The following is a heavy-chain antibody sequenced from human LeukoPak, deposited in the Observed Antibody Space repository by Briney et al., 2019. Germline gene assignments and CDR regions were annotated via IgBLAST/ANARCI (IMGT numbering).Heavy chain of an antibody. Sequence: GGSLRLSCAASGFTFSSYAMHWVRQAPGKGLEWVSGISWNSGSIGYADSVKGRFTISRDNAKNSLYLQMNSLRAEDTALYYCAKSAVAGSFFDYWGQGTLVTVSS. D-gene: IGHD6-19*01. CDR2: ISWNSGSI. CDR3: AKSAVAGSFFDY. V-gene: IGHV3-9*01. CDR1: GFTFSSYA. J-gene: IGHJ4*02.